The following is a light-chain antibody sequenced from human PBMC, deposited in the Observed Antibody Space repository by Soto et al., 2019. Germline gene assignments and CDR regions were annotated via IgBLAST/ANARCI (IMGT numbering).Light chain of an antibody. CDR1: SRDIGIYNY. J-gene: IGLJ3*02. V-gene: IGLV2-23*02. CDR3: CSYAGSSTFGV. CDR2: EVS. Sequence: QSALTQPASVSGTPGQSITISCTGTSRDIGIYNYVSWYQHHPDKAPKLLLYEVSNRPSGVSDRFSGSKSGNTASLTISGLQAEDEADYYCCSYAGSSTFGVFGGGTKLTVL.